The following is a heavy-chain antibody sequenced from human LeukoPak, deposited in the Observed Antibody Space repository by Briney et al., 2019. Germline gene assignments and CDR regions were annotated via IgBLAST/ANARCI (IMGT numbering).Heavy chain of an antibody. V-gene: IGHV3-66*01. D-gene: IGHD6-19*01. CDR2: IYSGGST. CDR3: ARDGFEWLVLSY. Sequence: QPGGSLTLSCAASGLTVSSNYMSWVRQAPGKGQEWVSVIYSGGSTYYADSVKGRFTISRDNSKNTPYLQMNSLRAEDTAVYYCARDGFEWLVLSYWGQGTLVTVSS. J-gene: IGHJ4*02. CDR1: GLTVSSNY.